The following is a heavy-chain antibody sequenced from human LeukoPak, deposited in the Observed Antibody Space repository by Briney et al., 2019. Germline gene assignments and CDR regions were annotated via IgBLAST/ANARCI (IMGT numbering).Heavy chain of an antibody. CDR3: ARGPFFTMVTRDY. CDR1: GYTFTIYD. D-gene: IGHD3-10*01. V-gene: IGHV1-8*01. CDR2: MNPNSGNT. Sequence: GASVKVSCKASGYTFTIYDINWVRQATGQGLEWMGWMNPNSGNTGYAQKFQGRVTMTRNTSISTAYMELSSLRSEDTAVYYCARGPFFTMVTRDYWGQGTLVSVSS. J-gene: IGHJ4*02.